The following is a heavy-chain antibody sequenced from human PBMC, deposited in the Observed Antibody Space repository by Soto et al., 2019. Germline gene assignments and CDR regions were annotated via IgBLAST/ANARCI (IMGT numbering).Heavy chain of an antibody. CDR3: ARDISGYADVFDL. CDR2: IGRYSGNT. CDR1: GYTFRNYQ. J-gene: IGHJ3*01. V-gene: IGHV1-18*01. Sequence: ASVKVSCKASGYTFRNYQINWVRQAPGQGLEWMGGIGRYSGNTNYAQKFQGRVTMTRDTSTNTVYMELRSLRFDDTAVYYCARDISGYADVFDLWGRGTMVTVSS. D-gene: IGHD3-9*01.